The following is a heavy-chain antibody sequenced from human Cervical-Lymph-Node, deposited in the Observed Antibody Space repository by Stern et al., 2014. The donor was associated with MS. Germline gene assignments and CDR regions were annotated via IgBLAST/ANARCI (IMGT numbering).Heavy chain of an antibody. V-gene: IGHV3-9*01. D-gene: IGHD3-16*02. CDR3: AKDISERHYYFDS. Sequence: VQLVESGGGSVQPGRSLRLSCEASGFTFDDCAMHWVRQAPGKGLEWVSGISWNSNNIGYADSVRGRFTISRDNAKNSLYLQMNGLRPEDTALYYCAKDISERHYYFDSWGEGTLVTVSS. CDR1: GFTFDDCA. CDR2: ISWNSNNI. J-gene: IGHJ4*02.